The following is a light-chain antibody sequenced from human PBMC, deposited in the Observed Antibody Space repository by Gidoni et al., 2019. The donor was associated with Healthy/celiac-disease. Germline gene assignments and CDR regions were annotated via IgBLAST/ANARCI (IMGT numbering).Light chain of an antibody. CDR2: DAS. CDR1: QSVSSY. Sequence: EIVLTQSTATLSLSPGERANISCRASQSVSSYLAWYQKKPGQAPRLLIYDASNRATGIPARFSGSGSGTDFTLTISSLEPEDFAVYYCQQRSNWPTWTFGQGTKVEIK. CDR3: QQRSNWPTWT. V-gene: IGKV3-11*01. J-gene: IGKJ1*01.